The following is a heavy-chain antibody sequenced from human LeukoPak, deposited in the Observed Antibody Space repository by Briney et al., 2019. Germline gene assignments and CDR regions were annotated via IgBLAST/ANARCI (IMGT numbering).Heavy chain of an antibody. D-gene: IGHD6-19*01. CDR1: GGSIGSSSYY. Sequence: SETLSLTCTVSGGSIGSSSYYWGWIRQPPGKGLEWIGSIYYSGSTYYNPSLKSRVTISVDTSKNQFSLKLSSVTAADTAVYYCARHNGLSSGYDYWGQGTLVTVSS. V-gene: IGHV4-39*01. CDR2: IYYSGST. J-gene: IGHJ4*02. CDR3: ARHNGLSSGYDY.